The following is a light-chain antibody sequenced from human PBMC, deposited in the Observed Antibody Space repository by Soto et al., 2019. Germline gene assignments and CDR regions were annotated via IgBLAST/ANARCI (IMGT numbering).Light chain of an antibody. Sequence: QSALTRPRSVSGSPGQSVTSACTGTSSDVGAYTYVSWYQHHPGKAPKLMIYDVSKRPSGVPDRFSGSKSGNTASLTISGLQAEDEAEYYCCSYAGTYTFVFGTGTKVTVL. CDR1: SSDVGAYTY. J-gene: IGLJ1*01. V-gene: IGLV2-11*01. CDR2: DVS. CDR3: CSYAGTYTFV.